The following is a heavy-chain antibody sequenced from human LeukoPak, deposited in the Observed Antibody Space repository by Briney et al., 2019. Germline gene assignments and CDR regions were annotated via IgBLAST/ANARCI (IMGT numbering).Heavy chain of an antibody. D-gene: IGHD5-18*01. Sequence: GGSLRLSCAASGFTFSSYAMSWVRQAPGKGLEWVSAISDSGGSTYYADSVKGRFTISRDNSKNTLYLQMSGLGAEDSAVYYCAKHVRQRCLPFDYWGQGTLVTVSS. V-gene: IGHV3-23*01. CDR3: AKHVRQRCLPFDY. J-gene: IGHJ4*02. CDR1: GFTFSSYA. CDR2: ISDSGGST.